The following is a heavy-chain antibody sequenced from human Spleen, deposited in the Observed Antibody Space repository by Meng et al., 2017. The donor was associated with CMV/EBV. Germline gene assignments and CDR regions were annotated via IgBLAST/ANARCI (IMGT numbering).Heavy chain of an antibody. Sequence: ASVKVSGLASGYTFNGYYMHWVRQAPGQGLEWMGLINPTSGGTNYAQKFQGRVTSTRDTSISTAYMELSRLGSDGTAVYYCARDRSISGTTGWYDPWGQGTLVTVSS. D-gene: IGHD1-7*01. V-gene: IGHV1-2*02. CDR3: ARDRSISGTTGWYDP. CDR1: GYTFNGYY. J-gene: IGHJ5*02. CDR2: INPTSGGT.